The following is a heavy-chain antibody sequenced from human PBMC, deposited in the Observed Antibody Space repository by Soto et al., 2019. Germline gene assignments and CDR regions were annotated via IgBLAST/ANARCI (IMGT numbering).Heavy chain of an antibody. Sequence: SETLSLTCTVSGGSISSSSYYWGWIRQPPGKGLEWIGSIYYSGSTYYNPSLKSRVTISVDTSKNQFSLKLSSVTAADMAVYYCARQELPDFDYWGQGTLVTVSS. J-gene: IGHJ4*02. CDR2: IYYSGST. CDR3: ARQELPDFDY. CDR1: GGSISSSSYY. D-gene: IGHD1-7*01. V-gene: IGHV4-39*01.